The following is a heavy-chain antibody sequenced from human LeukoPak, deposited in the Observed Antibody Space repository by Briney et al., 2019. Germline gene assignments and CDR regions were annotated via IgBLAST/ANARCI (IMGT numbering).Heavy chain of an antibody. J-gene: IGHJ4*02. Sequence: SGTLSLTCTVSGGSISSYYWSWIRQPPGKGLEWIGYIYYSGSTNYNPSLKSRVTISVDTSKNQFSLKLSSVTAADTAVYYCARLQRGYFYDYWGQGTLVTVSS. CDR3: ARLQRGYFYDY. V-gene: IGHV4-59*08. D-gene: IGHD3-22*01. CDR1: GGSISSYY. CDR2: IYYSGST.